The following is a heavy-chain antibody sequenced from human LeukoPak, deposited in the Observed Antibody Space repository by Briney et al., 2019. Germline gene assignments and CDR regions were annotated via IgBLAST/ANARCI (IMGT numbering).Heavy chain of an antibody. CDR3: ARDAAIFDSSGYYYLW. Sequence: SVKVSCKASGGTFSRYTISWVRQAPGQGPEWIGGIIPIFGTANYAQKFQGRVTITADESTSTAYMELRSLRSEDTAVYYCARDAAIFDSSGYYYLWWGQGTLVTVSS. J-gene: IGHJ4*02. CDR2: IIPIFGTA. D-gene: IGHD3-22*01. V-gene: IGHV1-69*13. CDR1: GGTFSRYT.